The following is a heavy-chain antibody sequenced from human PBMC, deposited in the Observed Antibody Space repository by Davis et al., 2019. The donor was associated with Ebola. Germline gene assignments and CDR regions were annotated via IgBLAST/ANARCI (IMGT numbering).Heavy chain of an antibody. V-gene: IGHV1-2*02. CDR2: INPNSGGT. Sequence: ASVKVSCKASGYTFTGYYMHWVRQAPGQGLEWMGWINPNSGGTNYAQKFQGRVTMTRDTSISTAYMELSRLRSDDTAVYYCARTPKRESGSYVPFFWNWGQGTPVTVSS. CDR3: ARTPKRESGSYVPFFWN. CDR1: GYTFTGYY. J-gene: IGHJ4*02. D-gene: IGHD1-26*01.